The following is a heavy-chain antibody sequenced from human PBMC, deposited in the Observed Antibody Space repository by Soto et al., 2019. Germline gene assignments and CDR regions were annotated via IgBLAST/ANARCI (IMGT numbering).Heavy chain of an antibody. CDR1: GGSVSSGSYY. CDR3: ARDRVGEYCGGDCYDAFDI. D-gene: IGHD2-21*02. CDR2: IYYSGST. J-gene: IGHJ3*02. Sequence: SEPLSLTCTVSGGSVSSGSYYWSWIRQPPGKGLEWIGYIYYSGSTNYNPSLKSRVTISVDTSKNQFSLKLSSVTAADTAVYYCARDRVGEYCGGDCYDAFDIWGQGTMVTVSS. V-gene: IGHV4-61*01.